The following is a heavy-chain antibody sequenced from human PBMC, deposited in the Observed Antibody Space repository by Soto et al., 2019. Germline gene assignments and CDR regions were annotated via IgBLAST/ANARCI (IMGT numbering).Heavy chain of an antibody. V-gene: IGHV4-59*08. CDR2: IYYSGST. Sequence: SETLSLTCTVSGGSISSYYWSWIRQPPGKGLEWIGYIYYSGSTNYNPSLKSRVTISVDTSKNQFSLKLSSVTAADTAVYYCARYGRITIFGVVTTYYFDYWGQGTLVTVSS. J-gene: IGHJ4*02. D-gene: IGHD3-3*01. CDR1: GGSISSYY. CDR3: ARYGRITIFGVVTTYYFDY.